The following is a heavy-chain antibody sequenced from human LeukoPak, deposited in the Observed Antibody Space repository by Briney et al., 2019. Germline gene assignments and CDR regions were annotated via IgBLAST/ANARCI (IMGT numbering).Heavy chain of an antibody. Sequence: SETLSLTCAVYGGSFSGYYWSWIRQPPGKGLEWIGYIYYSGSTNYNPSLKSRVTISVDTSKNQFSLKLSSVTAADTAVYYCARVSSDDDYVWGSYRLDYWGQGTLVTVSS. CDR2: IYYSGST. D-gene: IGHD3-16*02. CDR1: GGSFSGYY. V-gene: IGHV4-59*01. J-gene: IGHJ4*02. CDR3: ARVSSDDDYVWGSYRLDY.